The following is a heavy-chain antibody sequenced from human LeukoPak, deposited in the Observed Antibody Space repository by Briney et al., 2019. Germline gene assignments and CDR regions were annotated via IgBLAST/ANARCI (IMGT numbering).Heavy chain of an antibody. Sequence: SETLSLTCAVYGGSFSGYYWSWIRQPPGKGLEWIGEINHSGSTNYNPSLKSRVTISVDTSKNQFSLKLSSVTAADTAVYYCARGYYYDSSGYYVGVNYFDYWGQGTLLTVSS. J-gene: IGHJ4*02. D-gene: IGHD3-22*01. V-gene: IGHV4-34*01. CDR2: INHSGST. CDR1: GGSFSGYY. CDR3: ARGYYYDSSGYYVGVNYFDY.